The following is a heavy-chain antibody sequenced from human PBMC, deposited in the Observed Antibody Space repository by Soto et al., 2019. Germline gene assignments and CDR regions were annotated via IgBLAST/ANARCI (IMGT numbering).Heavy chain of an antibody. D-gene: IGHD3-9*01. CDR1: GFIFDSFA. CDR2: IDREGVST. J-gene: IGHJ5*02. V-gene: IGHV3-23*01. Sequence: EVQLLESGGDLVQPGGSLRLSCAASGFIFDSFAMNWVRQAPGKGLEWVSTIDREGVSTHYADSLKGRFSISRDNSKNTLYLQMNSLRAEDTAVDYCAKDPSTGSADLWGLGTLVTVSS. CDR3: AKDPSTGSADL.